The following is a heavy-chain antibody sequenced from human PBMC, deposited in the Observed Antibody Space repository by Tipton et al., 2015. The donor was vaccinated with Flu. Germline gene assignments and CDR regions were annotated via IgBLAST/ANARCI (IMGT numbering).Heavy chain of an antibody. CDR3: ARETYCSGGSCYSFDYFDS. V-gene: IGHV3-48*03. CDR1: GFTFSSYE. J-gene: IGHJ4*02. CDR2: ISSSGSAI. D-gene: IGHD2-15*01. Sequence: SLRLSCAASGFTFSSYEMNWVRQAPGKGLEWVSYISSSGSAIYYADSVKGRFTISRDNAKSSLYLQMNSLRAEDTAVYYCARETYCSGGSCYSFDYFDSWGQGTLVTVSS.